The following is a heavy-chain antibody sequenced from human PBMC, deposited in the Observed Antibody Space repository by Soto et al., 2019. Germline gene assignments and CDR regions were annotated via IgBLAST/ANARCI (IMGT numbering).Heavy chain of an antibody. J-gene: IGHJ6*02. Sequence: PGGSLRLSCAAPGFTFSTYGMFWVRQAPGRGLEWVAVIWYDGTTKYHADSVKGRFSISRDNSKNTLYLQMNDLRAEDTAVYYCAGGLPAYYPYYYFAMDVWGQGTPVTVSS. CDR1: GFTFSTYG. D-gene: IGHD1-26*01. CDR2: IWYDGTTK. CDR3: AGGLPAYYPYYYFAMDV. V-gene: IGHV3-33*01.